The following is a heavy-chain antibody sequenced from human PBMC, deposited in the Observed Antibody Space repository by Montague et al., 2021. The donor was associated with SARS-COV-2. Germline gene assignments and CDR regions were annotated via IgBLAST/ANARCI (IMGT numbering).Heavy chain of an antibody. Sequence: SETLSLTCTVSGVSVKNYYWSWIRQPPGKGLEWIGYVHYSGKTKSNPSLQNPISISLDASKNQFYLSLTSVTSAYAAVYYCARHHISTMYGYSWFDPWGRGTLVTVSS. CDR3: ARHHISTMYGYSWFDP. D-gene: IGHD1-14*01. J-gene: IGHJ5*02. CDR2: VHYSGKT. CDR1: GVSVKNYY. V-gene: IGHV4-59*02.